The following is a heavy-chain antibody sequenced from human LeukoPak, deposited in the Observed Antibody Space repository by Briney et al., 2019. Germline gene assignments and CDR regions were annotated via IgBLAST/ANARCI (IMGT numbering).Heavy chain of an antibody. CDR2: INPSGGST. Sequence: GASVKVSCKASGYTFTSYYMHWVRQAPGQGLEWMGIINPSGGSTSYAQKFQGRVTMTRDTSTSTVYMELSSLRSEDTAVYYCASSTVTMYYFDYWGQGTLVTVSS. CDR1: GYTFTSYY. D-gene: IGHD4-17*01. V-gene: IGHV1-46*01. J-gene: IGHJ4*02. CDR3: ASSTVTMYYFDY.